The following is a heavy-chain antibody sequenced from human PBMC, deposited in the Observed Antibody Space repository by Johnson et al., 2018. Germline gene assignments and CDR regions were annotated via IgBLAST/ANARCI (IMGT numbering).Heavy chain of an antibody. D-gene: IGHD4-17*01. J-gene: IGHJ6*02. CDR1: GFTFSSYA. CDR2: ISGSGGST. CDR3: ARDLRDYGNGMDV. Sequence: VQLVQSGGGLVQXGGSXRLXCAASGFTFSSYAMSWVRQAPGKGLEWVSAISGSGGSTYYADSVKGRFTISRDNSKNTLYLQMNSLRAEDTAVYYCARDLRDYGNGMDVWGQGTTVTVSS. V-gene: IGHV3-23*04.